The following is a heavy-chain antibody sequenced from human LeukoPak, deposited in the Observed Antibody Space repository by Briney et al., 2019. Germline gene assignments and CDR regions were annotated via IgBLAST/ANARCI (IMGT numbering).Heavy chain of an antibody. V-gene: IGHV3-53*01. Sequence: GGSLRLSCAASGLTVSSNYMNWVRQAPGKGLEWVSVIYTGGSTHYTDSVKGRFTISRDNSKNTLFLQMNSLRAEDTAVYYCARDRDYALDCWGQGTMVTVSS. CDR3: ARDRDYALDC. D-gene: IGHD4-17*01. CDR1: GLTVSSNY. J-gene: IGHJ4*02. CDR2: IYTGGST.